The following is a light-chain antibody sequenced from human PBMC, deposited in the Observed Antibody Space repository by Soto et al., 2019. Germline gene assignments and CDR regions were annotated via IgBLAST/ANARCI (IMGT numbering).Light chain of an antibody. CDR2: VAS. CDR1: QTVSDD. J-gene: IGKJ3*01. V-gene: IGKV3-15*01. CDR3: QQYHDWPPIS. Sequence: EIVMTQSPATLFVSPGERATLSCRASQTVSDDLAWYQQKPGQAPRLLIYVASTRAPDIPARFSGGGAGTEFTLTISSLQSEDSAIYYCQQYHDWPPISFGPGTKVNI.